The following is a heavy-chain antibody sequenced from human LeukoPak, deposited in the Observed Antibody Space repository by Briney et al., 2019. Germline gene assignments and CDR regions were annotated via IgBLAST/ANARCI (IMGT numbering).Heavy chain of an antibody. CDR2: INWKGAST. CDR1: GFTFDHYG. J-gene: IGHJ4*02. D-gene: IGHD5-12*01. CDR3: ARNYGGYDGTDF. Sequence: GGSLRLSCSASGFTFDHYGMSWVRQAPGKGLEWVSGINWKGASTGYADSVKGRFTISRDSAKNSLYLQMNGLRGEDTALYYCARNYGGYDGTDFWGQGTLVTVSS. V-gene: IGHV3-20*04.